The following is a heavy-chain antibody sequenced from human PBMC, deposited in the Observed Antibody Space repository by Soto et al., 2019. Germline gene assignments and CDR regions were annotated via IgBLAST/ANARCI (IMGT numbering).Heavy chain of an antibody. CDR2: LYYSGST. J-gene: IGHJ4*02. D-gene: IGHD3-10*01. V-gene: IGHV4-59*08. CDR1: GGSISSYY. Sequence: QVQLQESGPGLVKPSETLSLTCTVSGGSISSYYWSWIRQPPGKGLEWIGYLYYSGSTNYNPSLKSLVTIHVHPSTNQSSLKLNSMTPADTPVYYCASHNYGSGSTSFDYWGQGTLVTVSS. CDR3: ASHNYGSGSTSFDY.